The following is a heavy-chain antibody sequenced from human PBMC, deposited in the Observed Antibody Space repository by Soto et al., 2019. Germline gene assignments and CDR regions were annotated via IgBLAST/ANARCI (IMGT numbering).Heavy chain of an antibody. CDR3: ALGSFYASSEFQR. Sequence: GGSLRLSCAASGFTFSSYWMHWVRQAPGKGLVWVSRMNSDGSSTNYADSVKGRFTISRDNAKNTLSLQMNSLRAEDTAVYYCALGSFYASSEFQRWGQGTLVTVYS. CDR2: MNSDGSST. D-gene: IGHD6-19*01. CDR1: GFTFSSYW. J-gene: IGHJ1*01. V-gene: IGHV3-74*01.